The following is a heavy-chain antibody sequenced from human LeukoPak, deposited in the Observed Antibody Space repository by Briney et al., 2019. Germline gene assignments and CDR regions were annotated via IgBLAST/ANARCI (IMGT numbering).Heavy chain of an antibody. D-gene: IGHD2-2*01. J-gene: IGHJ5*02. Sequence: SETLSLTCTVSGGSISSSSYYWGWIRQPPGKGLEWIGSIYYSGSTYYNPSLKSRVTISVDTSKNQFSLKLSSVTAADTAVYYCDREIRIVVVPAAMILNWFDPWGQGTLVTVSS. CDR3: DREIRIVVVPAAMILNWFDP. CDR2: IYYSGST. V-gene: IGHV4-39*07. CDR1: GGSISSSSYY.